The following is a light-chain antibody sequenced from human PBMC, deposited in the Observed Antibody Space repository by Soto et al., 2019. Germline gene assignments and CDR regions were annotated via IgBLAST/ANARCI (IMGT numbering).Light chain of an antibody. CDR1: QSVSSN. V-gene: IGKV3-15*01. Sequence: EIVMTQSPATLSVSPGERATLSCRASQSVSSNLAGYQQKPGQAPRLLIYGASTRATGIPARFSGSGSGTECTLPISSLQSEDFAVYYCQQYNNWPPWTFGQGTKVEIK. J-gene: IGKJ1*01. CDR2: GAS. CDR3: QQYNNWPPWT.